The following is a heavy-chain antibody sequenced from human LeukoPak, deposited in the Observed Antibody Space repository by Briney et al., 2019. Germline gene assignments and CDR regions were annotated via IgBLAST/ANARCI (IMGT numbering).Heavy chain of an antibody. CDR2: IYYSGST. J-gene: IGHJ4*02. V-gene: IGHV4-31*03. CDR3: ARGRGYSYGYSSHFDY. Sequence: PSETLSLTCTVSGGSISSGGYSWSWIRQHPGKGLEWIGYIYYSGSTYYNPSLKSRVTISVDTSKNQFSLKLSSVTAADTAVYYCARGRGYSYGYSSHFDYWGQGTLVTVSS. D-gene: IGHD5-18*01. CDR1: GGSISSGGYS.